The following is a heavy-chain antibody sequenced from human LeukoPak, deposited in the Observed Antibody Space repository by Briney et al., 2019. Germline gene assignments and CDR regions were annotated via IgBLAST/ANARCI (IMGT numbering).Heavy chain of an antibody. CDR3: ARAGVFDY. D-gene: IGHD3-10*01. Sequence: SEILSLTCTVSGYSISSGYYWGWIRQPPGKGLEWIGSIYHSGSTYYNPSLKSRVTISVDTSKNQFSLKLSSVTAADTAVYYCARAGVFDYWGQGTLVTVSS. V-gene: IGHV4-38-2*02. CDR1: GYSISSGYY. J-gene: IGHJ4*02. CDR2: IYHSGST.